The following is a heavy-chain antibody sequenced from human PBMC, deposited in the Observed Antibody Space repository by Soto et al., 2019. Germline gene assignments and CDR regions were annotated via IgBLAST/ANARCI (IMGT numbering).Heavy chain of an antibody. Sequence: HPGGSLTLSCAASGFTFSSYGMHWVRQAPGKGLEWVAVIWYDGSNKYYADSVKGRFTISRDNSKNTLYLQMNSLRAEDTAVYYCARDGGGYCSGGSCSKDNYYYYGMDVWGQGTTVTVSS. CDR2: IWYDGSNK. V-gene: IGHV3-33*01. D-gene: IGHD2-15*01. J-gene: IGHJ6*02. CDR1: GFTFSSYG. CDR3: ARDGGGYCSGGSCSKDNYYYYGMDV.